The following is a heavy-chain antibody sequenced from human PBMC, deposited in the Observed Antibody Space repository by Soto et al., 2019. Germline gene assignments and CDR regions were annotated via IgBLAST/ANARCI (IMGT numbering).Heavy chain of an antibody. CDR1: GFTFSSYG. V-gene: IGHV3-30*03. Sequence: PGGSLRLSCAASGFTFSSYGMHWVRQAPGKGLEWVAVISYDGSNKYYADSVKGRFTISRDNSKNTLYLQMNSLRAEDTAVYYCAREKQLADYYYGMDVWGQGTTVTVSS. J-gene: IGHJ6*02. CDR2: ISYDGSNK. CDR3: AREKQLADYYYGMDV. D-gene: IGHD6-6*01.